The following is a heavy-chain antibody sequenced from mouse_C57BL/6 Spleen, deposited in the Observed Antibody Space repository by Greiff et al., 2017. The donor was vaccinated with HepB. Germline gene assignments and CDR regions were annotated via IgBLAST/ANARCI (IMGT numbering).Heavy chain of an antibody. D-gene: IGHD2-12*01. CDR3: TTGDRYYYFDY. Sequence: VQLQQSGAELVRPGASVKLSCTASGFNIKDYYMHWVKQRPEQGLEWIGRIDPEDGDTEYAPKFKGKATMTADTSSNPAYLQLSSLTSEDTADYYGTTGDRYYYFDYWGQGTTLTVSS. J-gene: IGHJ2*01. V-gene: IGHV14-1*01. CDR1: GFNIKDYY. CDR2: IDPEDGDT.